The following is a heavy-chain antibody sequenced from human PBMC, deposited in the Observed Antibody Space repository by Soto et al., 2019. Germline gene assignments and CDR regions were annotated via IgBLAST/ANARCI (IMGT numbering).Heavy chain of an antibody. CDR1: GGSFSGYY. Sequence: PSETLSLTCAVYGGSFSGYYWSWIRQPPGKGLEWIGEINHGGTTNYNPSLKSRVTISVDTSKKQFSLKLNFVTAADTAVYYCARAESVEQWRSGFDPWGQGTLVTVSS. CDR2: INHGGTT. CDR3: ARAESVEQWRSGFDP. J-gene: IGHJ5*02. V-gene: IGHV4-34*01. D-gene: IGHD6-19*01.